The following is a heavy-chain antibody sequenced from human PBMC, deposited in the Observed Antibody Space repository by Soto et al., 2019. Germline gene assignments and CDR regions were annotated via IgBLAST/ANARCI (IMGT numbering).Heavy chain of an antibody. V-gene: IGHV4-30-2*01. CDR3: ARYYGDNGDAFDI. CDR1: GGSISSGGYS. CDR2: IYHSGST. D-gene: IGHD4-17*01. Sequence: QLQLQESGSGLVKPSQTLSLTCAVSGGSISSGGYSWSWIRQPPGKGLEWIGYIYHSGSTYYNPSIKSRVTISVDRSKNQFSLKLSSVTAADTAVYYCARYYGDNGDAFDIWGQGTMVTVSS. J-gene: IGHJ3*02.